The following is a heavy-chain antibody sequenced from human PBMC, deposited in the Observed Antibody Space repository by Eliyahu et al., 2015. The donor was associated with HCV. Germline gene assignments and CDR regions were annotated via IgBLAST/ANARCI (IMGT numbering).Heavy chain of an antibody. D-gene: IGHD4-17*01. J-gene: IGHJ4*02. CDR3: ARGEDYGDYLFDY. CDR2: IIPILGIA. Sequence: QVQLVQSGAEVKKPGSSVKVSCKASGGTFSSYAISWVRQAPGQGLEWMGRIIPILGIANYAQKFQGRVTITADKSTSTAYMELSSLRSEDTAVYYCARGEDYGDYLFDYWGQGTLVTVSS. CDR1: GGTFSSYA. V-gene: IGHV1-69*04.